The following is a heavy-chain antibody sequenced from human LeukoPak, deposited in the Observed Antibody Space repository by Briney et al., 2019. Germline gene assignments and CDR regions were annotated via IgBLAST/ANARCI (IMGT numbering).Heavy chain of an antibody. CDR2: MNPNSGNT. V-gene: IGHV1-8*03. CDR1: GYTFTSYD. D-gene: IGHD6-13*01. Sequence: GASVKVSCKASGYTFTSYDINWVRQATGQGLEWMGWMNPNSGNTGYAQKFQGRVTITRNTSISTAYMELSSLRSEDTAVYYCARGKYSSSWSLSSPPGYWGQGTLVTVSS. CDR3: ARGKYSSSWSLSSPPGY. J-gene: IGHJ4*02.